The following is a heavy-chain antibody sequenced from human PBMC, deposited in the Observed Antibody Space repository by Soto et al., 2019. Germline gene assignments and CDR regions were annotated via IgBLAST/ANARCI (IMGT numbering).Heavy chain of an antibody. D-gene: IGHD3-10*01. CDR2: INSDGSST. Sequence: EVQLVESGGGLVQPGGSLRLSCAASGFTFSSYWMYSVRQAPGKGLVWVSRINSDGSSTSHADSVKGRFTISRDNAKNPLYLQMNSLRAEDTAVYYCASEFYGSGKAAWGQGTLVTVSS. CDR1: GFTFSSYW. J-gene: IGHJ5*02. CDR3: ASEFYGSGKAA. V-gene: IGHV3-74*01.